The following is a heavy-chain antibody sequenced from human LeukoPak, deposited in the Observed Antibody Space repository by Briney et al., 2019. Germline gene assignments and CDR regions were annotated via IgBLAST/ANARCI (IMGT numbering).Heavy chain of an antibody. CDR3: AKEGEYCSSSGCHKRGIDY. D-gene: IGHD2-2*02. CDR1: GFTFSHYA. Sequence: GSLRLSCAASGFTFSHYAMHWVRQAPGKGLEWVAVIWYDGSHDTYTDSVKGRFTVSRDNFKNALHLQMNSLRVEDTAVYYCAKEGEYCSSSGCHKRGIDYWGQGTLVTVSS. J-gene: IGHJ4*02. V-gene: IGHV3-33*06. CDR2: IWYDGSHD.